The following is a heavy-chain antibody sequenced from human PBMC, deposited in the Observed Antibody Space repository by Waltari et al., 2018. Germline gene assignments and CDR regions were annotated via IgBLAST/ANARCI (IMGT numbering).Heavy chain of an antibody. D-gene: IGHD2-15*01. CDR2: ITSDGGRT. Sequence: EVQLMESGGGLVQPGGSLRLSCAASGFTFSSYWMHWVRQVPGKGLVWVSAITSDGGRTRYADSVKGRFTISRDNAKNTLYLQMNSLRADDTAVYYCATHRPGGYGMDVWGHGTTVTVS. CDR3: ATHRPGGYGMDV. V-gene: IGHV3-74*01. J-gene: IGHJ6*02. CDR1: GFTFSSYW.